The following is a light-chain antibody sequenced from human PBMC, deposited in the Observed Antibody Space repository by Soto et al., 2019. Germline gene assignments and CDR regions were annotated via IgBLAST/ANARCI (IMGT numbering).Light chain of an antibody. J-gene: IGKJ1*01. V-gene: IGKV3-15*01. CDR1: QSVNSN. CDR3: QRYNDLPT. Sequence: EIVMTQSPATLAVSPGERATLSCRASQSVNSNLAWYQQKPGQAPRLLIYGASTRATGVPARFSGSGSGTDFAATVSSRRSEGVAVYFWQRYNDLPTFGEGTKVEIK. CDR2: GAS.